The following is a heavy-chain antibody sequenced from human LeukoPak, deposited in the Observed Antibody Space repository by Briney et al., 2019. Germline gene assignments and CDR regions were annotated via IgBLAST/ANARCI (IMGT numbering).Heavy chain of an antibody. CDR2: IYHSGST. D-gene: IGHD3-22*01. CDR1: GGSISSSNW. Sequence: SGTLSLTCAVSGGSISSSNWWSWVRQPPGKGLEWIGEIYHSGSTNYNPSLKSRVTISVDTSKNQFSLKLSSVTAADTAMYYCARNFYDSSVAFDIWGQGTMLTASS. J-gene: IGHJ3*02. V-gene: IGHV4-4*02. CDR3: ARNFYDSSVAFDI.